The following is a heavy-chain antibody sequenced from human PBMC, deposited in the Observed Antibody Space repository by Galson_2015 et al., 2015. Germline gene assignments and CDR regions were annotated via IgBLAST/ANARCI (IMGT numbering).Heavy chain of an antibody. CDR3: ARRAYSDSSTYWYFDL. CDR1: GYSFTSCW. D-gene: IGHD6-6*01. V-gene: IGHV5-51*01. Sequence: QSGAEVKKPGESLTISCTGSGYSFTSCWIGWVRQMPGKGLEWMGIIYPGDSETRYGPSFQGQVTISADKSINTAYLQWSSLRTSDTAMYYCARRAYSDSSTYWYFDLWGRGTLVTVSS. CDR2: IYPGDSET. J-gene: IGHJ2*01.